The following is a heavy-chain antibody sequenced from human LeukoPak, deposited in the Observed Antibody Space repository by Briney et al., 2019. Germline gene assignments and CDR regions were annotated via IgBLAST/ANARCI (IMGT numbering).Heavy chain of an antibody. J-gene: IGHJ4*02. CDR1: GYIFTDYY. CDR3: TRSVRNGHIDY. Sequence: ASVKVSCKASGYIFTDYYIHWMRQATGQGLEWMGWMNPNSGNTGYAQKFQGRVTMTRSTSISTAYMELSSLRFEDTAVYYCTRSVRNGHIDYWGQGTLDTVSS. V-gene: IGHV1-8*02. D-gene: IGHD2-21*01. CDR2: MNPNSGNT.